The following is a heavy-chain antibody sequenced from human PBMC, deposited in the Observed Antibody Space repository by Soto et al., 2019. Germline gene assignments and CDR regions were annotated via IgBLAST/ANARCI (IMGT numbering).Heavy chain of an antibody. CDR1: GFTFRSYG. Sequence: QVQLVESGGGVVQPGRSLRLSCAASGFTFRSYGMHWVRQAPGKGLEWVAVISYDGSNKYYADSVKGRFTISRDNSKNTLYLQMNSLRAEDTAVYYCAKDSWLATENDAFDIWGQGTMVTVSS. CDR3: AKDSWLATENDAFDI. V-gene: IGHV3-30*18. D-gene: IGHD5-12*01. CDR2: ISYDGSNK. J-gene: IGHJ3*02.